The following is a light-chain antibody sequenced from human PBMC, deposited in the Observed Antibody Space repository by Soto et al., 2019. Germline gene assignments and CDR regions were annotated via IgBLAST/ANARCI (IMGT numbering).Light chain of an antibody. V-gene: IGKV3-15*01. CDR1: HSVTSN. CDR3: QQFNNWPWT. J-gene: IGKJ1*01. CDR2: GAS. Sequence: EIVMTQSPATLSVSPGEGATLSCRASHSVTSNLAWYQQKPGQVPRLLIYGASTRATGVPARFSGSGSGTECTLTISSLQSEDFAVYFCQQFNNWPWTFGRGTKVEF.